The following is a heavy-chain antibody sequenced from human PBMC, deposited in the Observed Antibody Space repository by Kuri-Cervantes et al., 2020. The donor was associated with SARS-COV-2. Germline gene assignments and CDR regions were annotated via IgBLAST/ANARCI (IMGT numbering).Heavy chain of an antibody. Sequence: GGSLRLSCAASGFTFSSYSMNWVRQAPGKGLVWVSRINSDGSSTSYADSVKGRFTISRDNAKNTLYLQMNSLRAEDTAVYYCAKGVRGSADYFDYWGQGTLVTVSS. V-gene: IGHV3-74*01. J-gene: IGHJ4*02. CDR2: INSDGSST. CDR3: AKGVRGSADYFDY. CDR1: GFTFSSYS. D-gene: IGHD1-26*01.